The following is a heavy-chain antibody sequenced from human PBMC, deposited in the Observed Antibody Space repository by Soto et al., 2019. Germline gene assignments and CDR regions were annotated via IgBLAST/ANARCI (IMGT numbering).Heavy chain of an antibody. D-gene: IGHD3-22*01. V-gene: IGHV3-30*18. CDR1: GFTFSSYG. CDR2: ISYDGSNK. CDR3: AKGTYYYDSSGYYYPYYFDY. Sequence: GGSLRLSCAASGFTFSSYGMHWVRQAPGKGLEWVAVISYDGSNKYYADSVKGRFTISRDNSKNTLYLQMNSLRAEDTAVYYCAKGTYYYDSSGYYYPYYFDYWGQGTQVTVSS. J-gene: IGHJ4*02.